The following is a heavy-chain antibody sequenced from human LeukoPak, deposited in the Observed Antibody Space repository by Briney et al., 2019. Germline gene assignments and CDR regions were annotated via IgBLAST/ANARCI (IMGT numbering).Heavy chain of an antibody. Sequence: GRSLRLSCAASGFTFDDYAMHWVRQAPGKGLEWVSGIYSGGSTYYADSVEGRFTISRDNSKNTLYLQMNSLRAEDTAVYYCARDLHEWELGWFDPWGQGTLVTVSS. CDR2: IYSGGST. CDR3: ARDLHEWELGWFDP. J-gene: IGHJ5*02. CDR1: GFTFDDYA. D-gene: IGHD1-26*01. V-gene: IGHV3-66*01.